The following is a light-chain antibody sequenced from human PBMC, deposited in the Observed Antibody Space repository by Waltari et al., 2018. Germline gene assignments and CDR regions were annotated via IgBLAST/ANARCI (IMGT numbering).Light chain of an antibody. CDR1: QSVGSSS. Sequence: EIVLTQSPGTASLSQGERVTLACRASQSVGSSSLAWYQQKPGQAPRLVIYRASRRPTGIPDRFSGSGSGTDFSLTISRLEPEDFAVYYCQQHGTLPATFGQGTKVEIK. CDR2: RAS. CDR3: QQHGTLPAT. V-gene: IGKV3-20*01. J-gene: IGKJ1*01.